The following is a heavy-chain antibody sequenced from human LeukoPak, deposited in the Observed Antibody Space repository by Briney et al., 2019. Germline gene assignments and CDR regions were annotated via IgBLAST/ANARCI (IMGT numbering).Heavy chain of an antibody. CDR3: ARVPWDYDSSGYYNWYFDL. J-gene: IGHJ2*01. Sequence: SETLSLTCTVSGGSISSYYWSWIRQPPGKGLEWIGRIYTSGSTNYNPSLKSRVTMSVDTSKNQFSLKLSSVTAADTAAYYCARVPWDYDSSGYYNWYFDLWGRGTLVTVSS. V-gene: IGHV4-4*07. CDR1: GGSISSYY. CDR2: IYTSGST. D-gene: IGHD3-22*01.